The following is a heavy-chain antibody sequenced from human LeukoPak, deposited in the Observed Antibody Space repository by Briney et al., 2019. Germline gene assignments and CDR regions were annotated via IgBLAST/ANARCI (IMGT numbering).Heavy chain of an antibody. CDR1: GYTFTSYY. D-gene: IGHD2-8*02. V-gene: IGHV1-8*02. J-gene: IGHJ3*02. CDR3: AKARSTGGVFDI. Sequence: PWASVKVSCKASGYTFTSYYMHWVRQAPGQGLEWMGWKNPNSGNTGYAQKFQGRVTMTRNTSISTAYMELNSLRVDDTAIYYCAKARSTGGVFDIWGQGTMVTVSS. CDR2: KNPNSGNT.